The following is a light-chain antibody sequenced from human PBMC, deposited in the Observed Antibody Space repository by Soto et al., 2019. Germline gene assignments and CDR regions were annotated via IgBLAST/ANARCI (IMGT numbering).Light chain of an antibody. CDR1: QSVSSY. V-gene: IGKV3-11*01. J-gene: IGKJ1*01. CDR3: QQRSYPIT. Sequence: IVLTHSPATLSFSPGEIATLSCRASQSVSSYLAWYQQKPGQAPRLLVYDASHRATGIPVRFSGSGSDSDFTLTISSLEPEDFAVYYCQQRSYPITFGQGTKVDIK. CDR2: DAS.